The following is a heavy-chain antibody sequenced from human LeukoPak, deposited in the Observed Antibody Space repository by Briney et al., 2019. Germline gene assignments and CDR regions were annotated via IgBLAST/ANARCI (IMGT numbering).Heavy chain of an antibody. D-gene: IGHD1/OR15-1a*01. V-gene: IGHV3-73*01. Sequence: GGSLRLSCAASGFTFSSYSMNWVRQASGKGLEWDGHIRSKANNYATSYAASVKGRFTISRDDSKNTAYLQMNSLKTEDTALYYCTRPQYGTSPEHDYWGQGTLVTVSS. CDR3: TRPQYGTSPEHDY. CDR1: GFTFSSYS. J-gene: IGHJ4*02. CDR2: IRSKANNYAT.